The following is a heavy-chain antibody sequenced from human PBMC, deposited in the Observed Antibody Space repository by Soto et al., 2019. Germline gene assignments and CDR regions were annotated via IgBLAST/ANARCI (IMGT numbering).Heavy chain of an antibody. CDR3: ERQSSGWYSDYYYYGMDV. J-gene: IGHJ6*02. CDR2: IYYSGST. Sequence: SETLSLTCTVSGGSISSSSYYWGWIRQPPGKGLEWIGSIYYSGSTYYNPSLKSRVTISVDTSKNQFSLKLSSVTAADTAVYYCERQSSGWYSDYYYYGMDVWGQGTTVTVSS. CDR1: GGSISSSSYY. V-gene: IGHV4-39*01. D-gene: IGHD6-19*01.